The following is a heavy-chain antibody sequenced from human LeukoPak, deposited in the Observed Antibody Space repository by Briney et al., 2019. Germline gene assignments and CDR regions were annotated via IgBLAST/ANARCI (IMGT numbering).Heavy chain of an antibody. CDR2: IYYSGST. CDR3: ARLGGYDYDSLFDY. Sequence: SETLSLTCNVSGASISSGNYYWGWIRQSPEKDLEWIGSIYYSGSTYYNPSLKSRVTISVDTSKNQFSLKLSSVTAADTAVYYCARLGGYDYDSLFDYWGQGTLVTVSS. J-gene: IGHJ4*02. CDR1: GASISSGNYY. D-gene: IGHD5-12*01. V-gene: IGHV4-39*01.